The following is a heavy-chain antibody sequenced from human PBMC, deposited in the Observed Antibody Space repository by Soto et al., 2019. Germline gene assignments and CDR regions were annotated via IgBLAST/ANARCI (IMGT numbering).Heavy chain of an antibody. Sequence: ESGGGLVQPGGSLRLSCAASGFTFSSYEMNWVRQAPGKGLEWVSYISSSGSTIYYADSVKGRFTISRDNAKNSLYLQMNSLRAEDTAVYYCARDPSSGSLRSMDVWGQGTTVTVSS. CDR1: GFTFSSYE. J-gene: IGHJ6*02. D-gene: IGHD6-19*01. CDR2: ISSSGSTI. V-gene: IGHV3-48*03. CDR3: ARDPSSGSLRSMDV.